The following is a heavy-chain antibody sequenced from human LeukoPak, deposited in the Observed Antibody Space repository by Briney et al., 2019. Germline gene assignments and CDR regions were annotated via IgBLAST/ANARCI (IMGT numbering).Heavy chain of an antibody. Sequence: GGSLRLSCAASGFTFRKHWMHWVRQAPGKGLVWVSRIHSDGSSTFYAGSVKGRFIISRDNAKNTLYLQMNSLRAEDTAVYYCARGEWSSSPFDYWGQGTLVTVSS. CDR2: IHSDGSST. J-gene: IGHJ4*02. D-gene: IGHD6-6*01. CDR3: ARGEWSSSPFDY. CDR1: GFTFRKHW. V-gene: IGHV3-74*01.